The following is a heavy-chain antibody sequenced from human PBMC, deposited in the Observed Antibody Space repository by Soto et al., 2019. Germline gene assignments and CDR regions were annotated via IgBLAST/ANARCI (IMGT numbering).Heavy chain of an antibody. CDR2: LSSRGFST. D-gene: IGHD2-8*01. CDR1: GFTFNDYA. CDR3: ARARAVYWSNGICIAACDI. J-gene: IGHJ3*02. Sequence: EVQLLESGGDLVQPGGSLRLSCAASGFTFNDYALTWFRQVPGKGLAWLSRLSSRGFSTHYAESVKGRFTISRDNIKNTVYLPMNNLRAEETAVYYCARARAVYWSNGICIAACDISGQGTLVNVSS. V-gene: IGHV3-23*01.